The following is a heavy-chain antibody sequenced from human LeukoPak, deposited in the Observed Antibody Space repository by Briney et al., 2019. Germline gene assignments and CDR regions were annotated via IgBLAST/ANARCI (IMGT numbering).Heavy chain of an antibody. J-gene: IGHJ4*02. V-gene: IGHV1-69*01. CDR3: ARGSKTYDYVWGSYRWLDYFDY. CDR1: GGTFSSFA. CDR2: LIPIFGTA. D-gene: IGHD3-16*02. Sequence: SAKVHCKASGGTFSSFAIRRVRHAPGQSLVCISGLIPIFGTANYALNSQRRVTITADESTSTASMELSSLRSEDTAVYYCARGSKTYDYVWGSYRWLDYFDYWGQVTLVTVSS.